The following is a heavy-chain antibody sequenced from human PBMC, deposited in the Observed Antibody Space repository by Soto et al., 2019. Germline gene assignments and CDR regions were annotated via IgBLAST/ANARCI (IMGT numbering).Heavy chain of an antibody. D-gene: IGHD2-15*01. Sequence: QVQLQQGGAGLLKPSETLSLTCAVSGGAFRGYYWSWIRQPPGKGLELLGEINDSGSTNYNPSLKSRVTISLDTSKKEISLRLSSVTAADTAVYYCARERGRYCSGESCYPFGPWGQGALVTVSS. CDR1: GGAFRGYY. J-gene: IGHJ5*02. CDR2: INDSGST. CDR3: ARERGRYCSGESCYPFGP. V-gene: IGHV4-34*01.